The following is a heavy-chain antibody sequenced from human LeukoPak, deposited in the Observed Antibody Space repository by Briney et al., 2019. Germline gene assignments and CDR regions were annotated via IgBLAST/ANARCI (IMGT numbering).Heavy chain of an antibody. CDR1: GFTFDDYA. D-gene: IGHD3-22*01. J-gene: IGHJ6*02. CDR3: ARDMGYYDSSGYYRTYYYYYGLDV. V-gene: IGHV3-9*01. Sequence: GRSLRLSCAASGFTFDDYAMHWVRQAPGKGLEWVSGISWNSGSIGYADSVKGRFTISRDDSKNTLYLQMSSLRAEDTAEYYCARDMGYYDSSGYYRTYYYYYGLDVWGQGTTVTVSS. CDR2: ISWNSGSI.